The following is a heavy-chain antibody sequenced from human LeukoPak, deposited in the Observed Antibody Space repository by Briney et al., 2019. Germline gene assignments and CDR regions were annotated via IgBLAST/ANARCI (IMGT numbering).Heavy chain of an antibody. CDR3: ARDLIAAAGSHPPLDY. CDR1: GGTFSSYA. J-gene: IGHJ4*02. V-gene: IGHV1-69*05. CDR2: IIPIFGTA. D-gene: IGHD6-13*01. Sequence: SSVKVSCKASGGTFSSYAISWVRQAPGQGLEWMGRIIPIFGTAHYAQKFQGRVTITTDESTSTAYMELSSLRSEDTAVYYCARDLIAAAGSHPPLDYWGQGTLVTVSS.